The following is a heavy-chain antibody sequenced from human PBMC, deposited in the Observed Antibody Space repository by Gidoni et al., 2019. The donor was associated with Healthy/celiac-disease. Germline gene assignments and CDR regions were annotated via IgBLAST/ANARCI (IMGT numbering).Heavy chain of an antibody. CDR1: ASYY. CDR3: ASGSGWHWFDP. CDR2: IYYSGST. V-gene: IGHV4-61*01. J-gene: IGHJ5*02. Sequence: ASYYWSWIRQPPGKGLEWIGYIYYSGSTNYNPSLKSRVTISVDTSKNQFSLKLSSVTAADTAVYYCASGSGWHWFDPWGQGTLVTVSS. D-gene: IGHD2-15*01.